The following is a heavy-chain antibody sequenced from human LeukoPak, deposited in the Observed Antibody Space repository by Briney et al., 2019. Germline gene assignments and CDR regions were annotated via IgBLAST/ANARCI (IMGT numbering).Heavy chain of an antibody. V-gene: IGHV1-18*01. Sequence: ASVKVSCKASGYSFTSYGTTWMRQAPGQGLEWMGWISAYNGDTNSAQKLQGRVTMTTDTSTSTTYMELRSLRSDDTAVYYCARVSVEGGTSYVWGGLSSDPPPDYWGQGGLVSVSS. J-gene: IGHJ4*02. CDR3: ARVSVEGGTSYVWGGLSSDPPPDY. CDR2: ISAYNGDT. D-gene: IGHD3-16*01. CDR1: GYSFTSYG.